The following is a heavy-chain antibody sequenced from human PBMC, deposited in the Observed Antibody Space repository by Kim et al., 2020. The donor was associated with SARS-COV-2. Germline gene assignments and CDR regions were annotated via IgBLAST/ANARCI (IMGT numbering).Heavy chain of an antibody. CDR2: INTNTGNP. V-gene: IGHV7-4-1*02. CDR3: ASVSSSYDY. J-gene: IGHJ4*02. CDR1: GYTFTSYA. D-gene: IGHD6-13*01. Sequence: ASVKVSCKASGYTFTSYAMNWVRHAPGQGLEWMRWINTNTGNPTYAQGFTGRFVFSLDTSVSTAYLQISSLKAEDTAVYYCASVSSSYDYWGQGTLVTVS.